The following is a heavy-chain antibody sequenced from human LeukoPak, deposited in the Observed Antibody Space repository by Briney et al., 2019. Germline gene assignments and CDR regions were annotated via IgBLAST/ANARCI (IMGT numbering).Heavy chain of an antibody. CDR3: ARVFGAGYSDY. J-gene: IGHJ4*02. V-gene: IGHV3-7*01. D-gene: IGHD4/OR15-4a*01. Sequence: PSETLSLTCAVYGGSFSGYYWSWIRQAPGKGLEWVASIKQDGSEKYYVDSVKGRVTISRDNAKNSLYLQMNSLRAEDTAVYYCARVFGAGYSDYWGQGTLVTVSS. CDR1: GGSFSGYY. CDR2: IKQDGSEK.